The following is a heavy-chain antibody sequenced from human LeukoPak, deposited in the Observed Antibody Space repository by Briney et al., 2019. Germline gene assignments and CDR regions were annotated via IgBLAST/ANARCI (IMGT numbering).Heavy chain of an antibody. V-gene: IGHV3-21*01. CDR2: ISTSGNYI. CDR3: ARDEHQYYSESSGRFDY. D-gene: IGHD3-22*01. J-gene: IGHJ4*02. CDR1: GFPFSSYG. Sequence: GGSLRLSCAASGFPFSSYGMNWVRQAPGKGLEWVSYISTSGNYIYYADSVKGRFTISRDNAKNSLSLQMNSLRADDTAVYYCARDEHQYYSESSGRFDYWGQGTLVTVSS.